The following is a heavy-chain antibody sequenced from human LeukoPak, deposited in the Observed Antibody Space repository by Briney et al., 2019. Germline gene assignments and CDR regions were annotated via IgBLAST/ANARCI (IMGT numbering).Heavy chain of an antibody. J-gene: IGHJ6*02. CDR2: ISSSSSYT. D-gene: IGHD3-3*01. V-gene: IGHV3-11*06. CDR3: AGDRETTIFGVVIIPTTDYYYYYGMDV. CDR1: GFTFSDYY. Sequence: PGGSLRLSCAASGFTFSDYYMSWIRQAPGKGLEWVSYISSSSSYTNYADSVKGRFTISRDNAKNSLYLQMNSLRAEDTAVYYCAGDRETTIFGVVIIPTTDYYYYYGMDVWGQGTTVTVSS.